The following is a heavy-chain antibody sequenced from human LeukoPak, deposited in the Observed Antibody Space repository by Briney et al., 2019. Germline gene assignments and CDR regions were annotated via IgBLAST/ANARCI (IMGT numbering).Heavy chain of an antibody. CDR2: IYYSGST. J-gene: IGHJ4*02. Sequence: PSETLSLTCTVSGGSISSSSYYWGWIRQPPGKGLEWIGSIYYSGSTYYNPSLKSRVTISVDTSKNQFSLKLSSVTAADTAVYYCARRAIFGVVIPDYWGQGTLVTVSS. D-gene: IGHD3-3*01. V-gene: IGHV4-39*01. CDR1: GGSISSSSYY. CDR3: ARRAIFGVVIPDY.